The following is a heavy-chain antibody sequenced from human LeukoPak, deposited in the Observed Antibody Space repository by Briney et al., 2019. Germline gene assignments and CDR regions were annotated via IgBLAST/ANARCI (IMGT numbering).Heavy chain of an antibody. J-gene: IGHJ4*02. Sequence: GGSLRLSCAASGFTFSTYGMSWVRQAPGKGLEWVSAISGSGGSAYYADSVKGRFTISRDNAKNSLFLQMNSLKTEDTAFYYCAKGARSSSGYTTDWGQGILVTVSS. CDR2: ISGSGGSA. D-gene: IGHD3-22*01. CDR3: AKGARSSSGYTTD. V-gene: IGHV3-23*01. CDR1: GFTFSTYG.